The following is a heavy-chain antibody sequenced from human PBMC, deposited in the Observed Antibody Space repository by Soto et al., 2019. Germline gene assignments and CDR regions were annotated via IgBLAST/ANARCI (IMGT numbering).Heavy chain of an antibody. V-gene: IGHV4-30-2*01. CDR2: IYHSGST. Sequence: TLARTCAVSGGSISSCGYSCSWIRQPPVKGLEWIGYIYHSGSTYYNPSLKSRVTISADRSKNQFSLKLSSVTAEDTAVYYCARSTRGYYVHYYFESWGQATLVNVSS. J-gene: IGHJ4*02. D-gene: IGHD3-22*01. CDR1: GGSISSCGYS. CDR3: ARSTRGYYVHYYFES.